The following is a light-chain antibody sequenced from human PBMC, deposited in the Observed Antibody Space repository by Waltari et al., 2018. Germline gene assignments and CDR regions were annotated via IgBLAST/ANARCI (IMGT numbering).Light chain of an antibody. CDR2: DAF. CDR1: QTVGTY. J-gene: IGKJ2*03. CDR3: QQRSDRPPVS. V-gene: IGKV3-11*01. Sequence: EIVLTQSPATLSLSPGDRATLSCRASQTVGTYLAWYQQKPGQAPRLLIYDAFNRATGIPARFSGSGSGTDFTLTISSLEPGDSAVYYCQQRSDRPPVSFDQGTKLEIK.